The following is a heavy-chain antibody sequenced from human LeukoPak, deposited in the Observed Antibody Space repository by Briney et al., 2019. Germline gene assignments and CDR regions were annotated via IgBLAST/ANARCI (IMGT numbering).Heavy chain of an antibody. D-gene: IGHD1-26*01. CDR1: GFTFSDYY. CDR3: VRDLSRVGATAHWFDP. CDR2: IYNDVST. Sequence: GGSLRLSCAASGFTFSDYYMSWIRQAPGKGLEWVSVIYNDVSTNYADSVKGRFTISRDNSKNTLYLQMNSLRAEDAAVYYCVRDLSRVGATAHWFDPWGQGTLVTVSS. V-gene: IGHV3-66*01. J-gene: IGHJ5*02.